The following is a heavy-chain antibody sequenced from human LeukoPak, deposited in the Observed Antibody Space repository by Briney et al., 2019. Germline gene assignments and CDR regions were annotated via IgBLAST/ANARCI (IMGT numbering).Heavy chain of an antibody. CDR3: VGGITRGNWFDP. D-gene: IGHD1-14*01. CDR2: IYYSGST. CDR1: GGSISSSSYY. V-gene: IGHV4-39*01. Sequence: SETLSLTCTVSGGSISSSSYYWGWIRQPPGKGLEWIGSIYYSGSTHYNPSLKSRVTISVDTSKNQFSLKLSSVTAADTAVYCCVGGITRGNWFDPWGQGTLVTVSS. J-gene: IGHJ5*02.